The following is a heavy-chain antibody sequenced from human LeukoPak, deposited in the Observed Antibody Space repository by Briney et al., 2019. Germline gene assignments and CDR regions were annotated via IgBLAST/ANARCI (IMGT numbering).Heavy chain of an antibody. V-gene: IGHV3-21*01. J-gene: IGHJ3*02. Sequence: GGSLRLSCAASGFTFSSYSMNWVRQAPGKGLEWVSSISGGSTYMYYADSVKDRFTISRDNAQNSMYLQMNSLRAEDTAVYYCGRVGGRSKAAKGDAFDIWGQGTMVVVSS. D-gene: IGHD6-6*01. CDR1: GFTFSSYS. CDR3: GRVGGRSKAAKGDAFDI. CDR2: ISGGSTYM.